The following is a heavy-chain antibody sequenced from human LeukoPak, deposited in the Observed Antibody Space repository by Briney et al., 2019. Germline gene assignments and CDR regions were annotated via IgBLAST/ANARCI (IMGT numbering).Heavy chain of an antibody. V-gene: IGHV3-74*01. CDR2: LNTDGSST. D-gene: IGHD3-22*01. Sequence: TGGSLRLSCAASGFTFSSHWMHWVRQAPGKGLVWVSRLNTDGSSTVYADSVKGRFTISRDNAKNTLYLQMNGLRAEDTAVYYCARGYYDSNDSNRSNWFDPWGQGTLVTVSS. CDR1: GFTFSSHW. CDR3: ARGYYDSNDSNRSNWFDP. J-gene: IGHJ5*02.